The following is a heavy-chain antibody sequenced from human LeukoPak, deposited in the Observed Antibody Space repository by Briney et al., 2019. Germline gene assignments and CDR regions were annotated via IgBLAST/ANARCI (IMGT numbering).Heavy chain of an antibody. V-gene: IGHV3-48*01. CDR3: ARDEVSTIWGYSSGWYHY. D-gene: IGHD6-19*01. CDR1: GFTFSSYS. CDR2: ISSSSSTI. J-gene: IGHJ4*02. Sequence: PPGGSLRLSCAASGFTFSSYSMNWVRQAPGKGLEWVSYISSSSSTIYYADSVKDRFTISRDNAKNSLYLQMNSLRAEDTAVYYCARDEVSTIWGYSSGWYHYWGQGTLVTVSS.